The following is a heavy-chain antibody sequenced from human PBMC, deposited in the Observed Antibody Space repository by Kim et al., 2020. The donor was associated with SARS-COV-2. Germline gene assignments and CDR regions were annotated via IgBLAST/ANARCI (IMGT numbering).Heavy chain of an antibody. D-gene: IGHD5-12*01. CDR1: GFTVSSNY. Sequence: GGSLRLFCAASGFTVSSNYMSWVRQAPGKGLEWVSVIYSGGSTYYADSVKGRFTISRHNSKNTLYLQMNSLRAEDTAVYYCARERRDGYNRRISDAFDIWGQGIMVTVFS. J-gene: IGHJ3*02. CDR3: ARERRDGYNRRISDAFDI. CDR2: IYSGGST. V-gene: IGHV3-53*04.